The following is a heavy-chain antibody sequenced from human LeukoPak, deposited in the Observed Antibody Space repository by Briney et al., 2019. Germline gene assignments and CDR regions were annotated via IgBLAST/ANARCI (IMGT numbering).Heavy chain of an antibody. CDR1: GYTFTGYY. CDR2: INPNSGGT. D-gene: IGHD5-24*01. V-gene: IGHV1-2*06. CDR3: ARDSGYDKRWLQLNTPDY. Sequence: ASVKVSCKASGYTFTGYYMHWVRQAPGQGLEWMGRINPNSGGTNYAQKFQGRVTMTRDTSISTPYMELSRLRSDDTAVYYCARDSGYDKRWLQLNTPDYWGQGTLVTVSS. J-gene: IGHJ4*02.